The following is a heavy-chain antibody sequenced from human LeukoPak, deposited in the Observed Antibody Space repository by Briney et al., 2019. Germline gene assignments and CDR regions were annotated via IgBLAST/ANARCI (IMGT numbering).Heavy chain of an antibody. CDR1: GGSISSYY. J-gene: IGHJ4*02. CDR3: ARTFDLIYFDY. CDR2: IYYSGST. D-gene: IGHD2-8*01. Sequence: SETLSLTCTVSGGSISSYYWSWIRQPPGKGLEWIGYIYYSGSTNYNPSLKSRVTISVDTSKNQFSLKLSSVTAADTAVYYCARTFDLIYFDYWGQGTLVTVSS. V-gene: IGHV4-59*12.